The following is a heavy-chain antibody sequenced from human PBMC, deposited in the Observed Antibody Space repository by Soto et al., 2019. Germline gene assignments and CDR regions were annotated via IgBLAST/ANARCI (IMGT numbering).Heavy chain of an antibody. CDR1: DYSILTGYY. V-gene: IGHV4-38-2*02. CDR2: ISHSGGS. Sequence: SVTLSLTYGVSDYSILTGYYWAWIRQSPTKGLECIGSISHSGGSSYNPALESRSTISLDTSKNQFFLTMTSVTAADTAIYYCAREGPPKLGFGFDXWAQGLLVTVSX. CDR3: AREGPPKLGFGFDX. D-gene: IGHD1-26*01. J-gene: IGHJ4*02.